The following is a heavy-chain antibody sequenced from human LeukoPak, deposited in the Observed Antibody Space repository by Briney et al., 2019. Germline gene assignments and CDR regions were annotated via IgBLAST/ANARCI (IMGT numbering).Heavy chain of an antibody. CDR2: IYYSGST. D-gene: IGHD2-2*01. Sequence: LSLTCTVSGGSISSGGYYWTWIRQHPGKGLEWIGYIYYSGSTYYNPSLKSRVTISVDMSKNQFSLKLSSVTAADTAVYYCARDQQYCSSTSCYDWFDPWGQGTLVTVSS. J-gene: IGHJ5*02. CDR1: GGSISSGGYY. V-gene: IGHV4-31*03. CDR3: ARDQQYCSSTSCYDWFDP.